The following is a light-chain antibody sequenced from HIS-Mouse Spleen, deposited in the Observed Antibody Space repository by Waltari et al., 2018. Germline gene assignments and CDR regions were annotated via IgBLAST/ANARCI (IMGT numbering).Light chain of an antibody. V-gene: IGKV3-11*01. Sequence: EIVLTQSLATLSLSPGARATLSCRASQSVSSYLAWSQQQPGQAPRLLIYDASNRATGIPARFSGSGSGTDFTLTISSLEPEDFAVYYCQQRSNWPPYTFGQGTKLEIK. CDR2: DAS. J-gene: IGKJ2*01. CDR1: QSVSSY. CDR3: QQRSNWPPYT.